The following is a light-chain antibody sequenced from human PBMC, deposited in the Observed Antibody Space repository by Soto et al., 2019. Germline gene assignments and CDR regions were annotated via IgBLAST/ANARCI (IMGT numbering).Light chain of an antibody. Sequence: EIVLTQSPATLSLSPGERATLSCRASQSVSSYLAWYQQKPGQAPRLLIYDASNRATGIPGRFSGSGSGTDFTLTISSLEPEDFALYYCQQRYNWPWTFGQGTKVEI. CDR1: QSVSSY. J-gene: IGKJ1*01. V-gene: IGKV3-11*01. CDR2: DAS. CDR3: QQRYNWPWT.